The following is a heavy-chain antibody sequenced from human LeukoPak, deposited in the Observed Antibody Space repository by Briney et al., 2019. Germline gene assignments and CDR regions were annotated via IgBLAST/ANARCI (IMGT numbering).Heavy chain of an antibody. CDR1: GFTFSNYA. J-gene: IGHJ1*01. D-gene: IGHD3-10*01. CDR3: AKEGTGHAEYFQH. V-gene: IGHV3-23*01. CDR2: ITGSGGNT. Sequence: GASLRLSCVASGFTFSNYAMSWVRQAPGKGLEWVSAITGSGGNTYYADSVKGRFTISRDNSKNTVFLQMNSLRAEDTAVYYCAKEGTGHAEYFQHWGQGTLVTVSS.